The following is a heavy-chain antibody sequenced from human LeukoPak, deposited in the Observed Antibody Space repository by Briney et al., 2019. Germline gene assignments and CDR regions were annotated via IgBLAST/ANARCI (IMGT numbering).Heavy chain of an antibody. J-gene: IGHJ4*02. CDR2: IYYSGST. CDR3: ASSYDSSGYYYFDY. D-gene: IGHD3-22*01. V-gene: IGHV4-39*01. CDR1: GGSISSSSYY. Sequence: PSETLSLTCTVSGGSISSSSYYWGWIRQPPGKGLEWIGSIYYSGSTYYNPSFKSRVTISVDTSKNQFSLKLSSVTAADTAVYYCASSYDSSGYYYFDYWGQGTLVTVSS.